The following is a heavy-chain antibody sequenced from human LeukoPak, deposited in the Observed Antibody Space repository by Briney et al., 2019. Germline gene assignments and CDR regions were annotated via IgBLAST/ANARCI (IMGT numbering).Heavy chain of an antibody. CDR1: GFTFSNSW. CDR3: ARSFYGDYTIDY. Sequence: PGGSLRLSCAASGFTFSNSWMSWVRQAPGKGLEWLAFIKLDGSEKYYVDSVKGRFTVSRDNAKESLYLQMNILRVEDTAVYYCARSFYGDYTIDYWGQGTLVTVSS. V-gene: IGHV3-7*01. D-gene: IGHD4-17*01. J-gene: IGHJ4*02. CDR2: IKLDGSEK.